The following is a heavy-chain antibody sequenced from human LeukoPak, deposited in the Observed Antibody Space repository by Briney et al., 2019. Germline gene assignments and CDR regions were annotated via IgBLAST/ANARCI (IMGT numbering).Heavy chain of an antibody. CDR3: ARRGGYSGYGPFDY. Sequence: PSETLSLTCTVSGGSISSSSYYGGWIRQPPGTGLEWIGSIYYSGSTYYNPSLKSRVTISVDTSKNQFSLKLSSVTAADTAVYYCARRGGYSGYGPFDYWGQGTLVTVSS. D-gene: IGHD5-12*01. J-gene: IGHJ4*02. CDR1: GGSISSSSYY. V-gene: IGHV4-39*01. CDR2: IYYSGST.